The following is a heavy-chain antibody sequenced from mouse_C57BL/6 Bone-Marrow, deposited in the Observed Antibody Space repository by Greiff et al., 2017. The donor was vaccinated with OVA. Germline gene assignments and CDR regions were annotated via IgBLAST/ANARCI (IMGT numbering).Heavy chain of an antibody. D-gene: IGHD2-1*01. V-gene: IGHV14-3*01. Sequence: VQLQQSVAELVRPGASVKLSCTASGFNIKNTYMHWVKQRPEQGLEWIGRIDPANGNSKYASKFQGKATITADTSSTTAYLQLSSLTSEDAAIYYCASGNGYALDYWGQGTSVTVSA. CDR1: GFNIKNTY. J-gene: IGHJ4*01. CDR2: IDPANGNS. CDR3: ASGNGYALDY.